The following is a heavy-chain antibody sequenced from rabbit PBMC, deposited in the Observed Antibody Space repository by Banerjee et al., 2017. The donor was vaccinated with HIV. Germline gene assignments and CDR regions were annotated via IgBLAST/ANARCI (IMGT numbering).Heavy chain of an antibody. Sequence: QSLEESGGGLVKPGGTLTLTCTVSGFSFSSNWICWVRQAPGKGLEWIACIDTNDGDTDYANWPKGRFTISKTSSTTVTLQMTSLTAADTATYFCARNYVNAFDPWGPGTLVTV. CDR2: IDTNDGDT. J-gene: IGHJ2*01. D-gene: IGHD1-1*01. V-gene: IGHV1S40*01. CDR3: ARNYVNAFDP. CDR1: GFSFSSNW.